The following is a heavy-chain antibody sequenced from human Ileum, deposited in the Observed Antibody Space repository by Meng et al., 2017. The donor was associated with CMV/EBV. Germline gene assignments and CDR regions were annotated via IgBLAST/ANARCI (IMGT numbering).Heavy chain of an antibody. J-gene: IGHJ4*02. Sequence: LSLCCAASGFPFGTFDVGWVRRAPGKGLEWVSVINGRDSSTFYADSVRGRFTISKDNSDNRLHLQMNSLRVEDTALYYCTKGAWVDYLGQGTLVTVSS. CDR2: INGRDSST. V-gene: IGHV3-23*01. D-gene: IGHD1-26*01. CDR1: GFPFGTFD. CDR3: TKGAWVDY.